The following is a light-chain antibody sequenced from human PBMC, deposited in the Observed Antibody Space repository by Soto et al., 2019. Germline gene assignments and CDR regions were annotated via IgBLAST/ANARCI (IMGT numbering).Light chain of an antibody. CDR2: GAS. V-gene: IGKV3-20*01. CDR1: QSVSSSS. Sequence: EIVLTQSPGTLSLSPGERATLSCRASQSVSSSSLAWYQQKPGQAPRLLIYGASSRATGIPDRFSGSGSATDFTLTISGLEPEDFAVYYCQQYCSSPYTFGQGTKLEIK. CDR3: QQYCSSPYT. J-gene: IGKJ2*01.